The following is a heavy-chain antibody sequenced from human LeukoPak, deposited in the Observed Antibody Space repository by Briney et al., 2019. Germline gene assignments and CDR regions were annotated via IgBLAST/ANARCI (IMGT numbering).Heavy chain of an antibody. J-gene: IGHJ3*01. V-gene: IGHV4-30-4*08. D-gene: IGHD3-10*01. CDR1: GGSISSGDYY. Sequence: PSETLSLTCTVSGGSISSGDYYWSWIRQPPGKGLEWIGYIYYSGSTYYNPSLKSRVTISVDTSKNQFSLKLSSVTAADTAVYYCARGGVKGLWFGELFSSPFSVSLFVWGQGTMVTVSS. CDR2: IYYSGST. CDR3: ARGGVKGLWFGELFSSPFSVSLFV.